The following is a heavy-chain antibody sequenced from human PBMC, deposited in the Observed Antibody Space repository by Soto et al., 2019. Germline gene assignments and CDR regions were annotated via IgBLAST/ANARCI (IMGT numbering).Heavy chain of an antibody. V-gene: IGHV1-46*01. J-gene: IGHJ1*01. CDR3: AREENCSDGICYSEYFQG. Sequence: QVQLEQSGAEVKKPGASVKVSCKASGYIFTAYSMHWVRRAPGQGLQWMGVVNPSGGSTNYAQKFQGRITLTRDTSRNTFYMDLSSLTSEDTAVYYCAREENCSDGICYSEYFQGWGQGTLVTVSS. CDR1: GYIFTAYS. CDR2: VNPSGGST. D-gene: IGHD2-15*01.